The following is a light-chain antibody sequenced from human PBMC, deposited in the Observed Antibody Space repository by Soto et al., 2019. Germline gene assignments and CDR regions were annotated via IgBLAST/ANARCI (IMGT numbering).Light chain of an antibody. CDR3: QQYGSSPPEIT. Sequence: EIVLTQSPGTLSLSPGERATLSCRASQSVSSSYLAWYQQKPGQAPRLLIYGASSRATGIPDRFSGSGSGTDFTLTISRLESEDFAVYYCQQYGSSPPEITFGQGTRLEIK. V-gene: IGKV3-20*01. CDR2: GAS. CDR1: QSVSSSY. J-gene: IGKJ5*01.